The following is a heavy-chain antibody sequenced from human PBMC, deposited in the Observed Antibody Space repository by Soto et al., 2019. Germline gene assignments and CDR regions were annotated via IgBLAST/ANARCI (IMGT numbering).Heavy chain of an antibody. CDR3: ARDRSYGFDY. CDR1: GYTFTGYY. V-gene: IGHV1-2*04. J-gene: IGHJ4*02. CDR2: INPNSGGT. Sequence: ASLKVSCKASGYTFTGYYMHWVRQAPGQGLEWMGWINPNSGGTNYAQKFQGWVTMTRDTSISTAYMELSRLRSDDTAVYYCARDRSYGFDYWGQGTLVTVSS. D-gene: IGHD5-18*01.